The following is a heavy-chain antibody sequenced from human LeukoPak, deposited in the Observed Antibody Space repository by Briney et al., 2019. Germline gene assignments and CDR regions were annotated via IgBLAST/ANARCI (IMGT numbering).Heavy chain of an antibody. D-gene: IGHD6-6*01. J-gene: IGHJ5*02. CDR3: AIEGTIAPRA. Sequence: ASVKVSCKASGYTFTSYYIHWVRQAPGQGLEWMGIINPTGDSTSYAQKFQARVTMTRDTSTNTVYMDLSSLRSEDTAVHYCAIEGTIAPRAWGQGTLVTVSS. CDR1: GYTFTSYY. CDR2: INPTGDST. V-gene: IGHV1-46*01.